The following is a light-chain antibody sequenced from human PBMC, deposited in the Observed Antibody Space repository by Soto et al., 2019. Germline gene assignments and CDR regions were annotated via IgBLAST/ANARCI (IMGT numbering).Light chain of an antibody. CDR3: QQSYSTTIS. CDR2: TAS. Sequence: DIQMTQSPSSLSASVGDRVTITCRASQSIRSYLNWYQQKQGKAPKLXIYTASNLQSGVPSRFSGSGSGTDFTLTISSLQPEDFATYYCQQSYSTTISFGQGTRLEIK. J-gene: IGKJ5*01. V-gene: IGKV1-39*01. CDR1: QSIRSY.